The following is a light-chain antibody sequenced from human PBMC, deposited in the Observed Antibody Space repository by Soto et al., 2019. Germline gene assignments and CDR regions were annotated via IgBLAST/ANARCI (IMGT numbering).Light chain of an antibody. CDR3: QSSDSSNHVV. J-gene: IGLJ2*01. V-gene: IGLV6-57*02. CDR2: EDT. Sequence: NFMLAQPHSVSESPGKTVNISCTGSSGTIVTNYVQWYQQRPVSAPTTVVYEDTQRPSGVPDRFGGSIDRSSNSASLTISGLKTEDEADYFCQSSDSSNHVVFGGGTQLTVL. CDR1: SGTIVTNY.